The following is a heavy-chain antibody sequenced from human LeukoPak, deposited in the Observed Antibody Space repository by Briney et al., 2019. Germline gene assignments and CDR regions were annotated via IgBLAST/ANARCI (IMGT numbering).Heavy chain of an antibody. D-gene: IGHD3-10*01. J-gene: IGHJ5*02. CDR3: AKAPDYYGSGSYYNWFDP. V-gene: IGHV3-30*02. Sequence: PGGSLRLSCAASGFTFSSYGMHWVRQAPGKGLEWVAFIRYDGSNKYYADSVKGRFTISRDNSKNTLYLQMNSLRAEDTAVHYCAKAPDYYGSGSYYNWFDPWGQGTLVTVSS. CDR2: IRYDGSNK. CDR1: GFTFSSYG.